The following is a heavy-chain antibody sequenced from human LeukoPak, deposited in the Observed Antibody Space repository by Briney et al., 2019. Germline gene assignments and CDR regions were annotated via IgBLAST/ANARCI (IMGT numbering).Heavy chain of an antibody. D-gene: IGHD1-7*01. J-gene: IGHJ6*02. Sequence: GASVKVSCKASGYTFTGYYMHWVRQAPGQGLEWMGWINPNSGGTNYAQKFQGRVTMTRDTSISTAYMELSRLRSDDTAVYYCARVHITGTTMSYYGMDVWGQGTTVTVSS. CDR1: GYTFTGYY. CDR2: INPNSGGT. V-gene: IGHV1-2*02. CDR3: ARVHITGTTMSYYGMDV.